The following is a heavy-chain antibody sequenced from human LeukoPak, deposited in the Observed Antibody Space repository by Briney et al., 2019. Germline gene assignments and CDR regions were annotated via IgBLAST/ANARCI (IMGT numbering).Heavy chain of an antibody. V-gene: IGHV3-23*01. Sequence: GGSLRLSCAASGFTFSSYGMSWVRQAPGKGLEWVSAISGSGGSTYYADSVKGRFTISRDNSKNTLYVQMKSLRAEDTAVYYCAKDFVVVPGNVNYFNYWGQGTLVTVSS. CDR3: AKDFVVVPGNVNYFNY. J-gene: IGHJ4*02. CDR2: ISGSGGST. D-gene: IGHD2-21*02. CDR1: GFTFSSYG.